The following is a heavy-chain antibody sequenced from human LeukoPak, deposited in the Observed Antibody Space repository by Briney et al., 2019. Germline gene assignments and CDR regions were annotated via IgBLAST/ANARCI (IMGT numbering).Heavy chain of an antibody. Sequence: ASETLSLTCTVSGGSISSYYWSWIRQPPGKGLEWIGYIYTSGSTNYNPSLKSRVTISVDRSKNQFSLKLSSLTAADTAVYYCARSGSYFSFDIWGQGTMVTVSS. J-gene: IGHJ3*02. V-gene: IGHV4-4*09. CDR3: ARSGSYFSFDI. D-gene: IGHD1-26*01. CDR2: IYTSGST. CDR1: GGSISSYY.